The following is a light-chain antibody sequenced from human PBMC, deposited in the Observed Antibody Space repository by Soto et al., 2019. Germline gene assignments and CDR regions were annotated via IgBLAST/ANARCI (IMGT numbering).Light chain of an antibody. CDR1: QSVTSS. J-gene: IGKJ2*01. Sequence: ELVLTQSPATLSLSPGARATLSCRASQSVTSSLAWYQQKPGQAPKLLIYDASNRAAGTPARFSGSGSGTDFTLTISSLEPEDFAVYYCLQRSNWPYTFGQGTKLEIK. CDR2: DAS. CDR3: LQRSNWPYT. V-gene: IGKV3-11*01.